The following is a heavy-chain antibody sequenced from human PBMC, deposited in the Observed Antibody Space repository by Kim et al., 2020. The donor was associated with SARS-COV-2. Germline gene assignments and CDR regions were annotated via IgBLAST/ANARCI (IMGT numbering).Heavy chain of an antibody. V-gene: IGHV1-24*01. CDR1: GYTLTELS. CDR3: ATAYFLRIAAAGTSYYFAY. D-gene: IGHD6-13*01. J-gene: IGHJ4*02. CDR2: FDPEDGET. Sequence: ASVKVSCKVSGYTLTELSMHWVRQAPGKGLEWMGGFDPEDGETIYAQKFQGRVTMTEDTSTDTAYMELSSLRSEDTAVYYCATAYFLRIAAAGTSYYFAYWGQGTLVTVSS.